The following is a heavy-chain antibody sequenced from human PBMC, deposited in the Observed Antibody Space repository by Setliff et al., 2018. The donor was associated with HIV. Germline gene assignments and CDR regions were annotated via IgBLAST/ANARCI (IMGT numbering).Heavy chain of an antibody. Sequence: GGSLRLSCAASGFTFRTYEMNWVRQAPGKGLEWVSYISSSGNVKYYADSAKGRFTISRDNAKNSLYLQMNSLRAEETAVYYCARAGAKTYYDFWSGPYYYYYYMDVWGKGTTVTVSS. D-gene: IGHD3-3*01. J-gene: IGHJ6*03. CDR2: ISSSGNVK. V-gene: IGHV3-48*03. CDR1: GFTFRTYE. CDR3: ARAGAKTYYDFWSGPYYYYYYMDV.